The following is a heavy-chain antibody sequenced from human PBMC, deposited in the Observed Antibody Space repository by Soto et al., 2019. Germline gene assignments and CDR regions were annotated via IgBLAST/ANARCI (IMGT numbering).Heavy chain of an antibody. D-gene: IGHD3-9*01. J-gene: IGHJ4*02. CDR1: GGSISSSSYY. V-gene: IGHV4-39*01. Sequence: QLQLQESGPGLVKPSETLSLTCTVSGGSISSSSYYWGWIRQPPGKGLEWIGSIYYSGSTYYNPSLKSRVTISVDTSKNQFSLKLSSVTAADTAVYYCARHLRGYYDILTGYYVGQEFDYWGQGTLVTVSS. CDR3: ARHLRGYYDILTGYYVGQEFDY. CDR2: IYYSGST.